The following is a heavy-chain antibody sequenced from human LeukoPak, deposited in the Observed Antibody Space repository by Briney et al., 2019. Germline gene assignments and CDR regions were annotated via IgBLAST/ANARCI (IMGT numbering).Heavy chain of an antibody. Sequence: SPSETLSLTCSVSGGSIVSYHWSWIRQPPGKGLEWIGHVHYTWNTKYNPSLTGRVSISLDRSKNQFSLSLSSLTAADTAVYYCARVASKGGMDVWGQGTTVIVSS. CDR1: GGSIVSYH. V-gene: IGHV4-59*01. CDR3: ARVASKGGMDV. D-gene: IGHD5/OR15-5a*01. CDR2: VHYTWNT. J-gene: IGHJ6*02.